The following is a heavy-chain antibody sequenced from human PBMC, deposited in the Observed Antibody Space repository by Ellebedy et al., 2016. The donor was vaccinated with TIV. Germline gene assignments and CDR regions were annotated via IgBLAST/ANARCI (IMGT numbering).Heavy chain of an antibody. CDR1: GFTLSTHW. Sequence: GESLKISCAASGFTLSTHWMSWVRQAPGKGLEWVASIKQDGSVQFYVNSVRGRFTISRDNSKNTLYLQMNSLRGEDTAVYYCARGRGGSTGSDYFDYWGQGTLVTVSS. CDR2: IKQDGSVQ. J-gene: IGHJ4*02. D-gene: IGHD2-2*01. CDR3: ARGRGGSTGSDYFDY. V-gene: IGHV3-7*01.